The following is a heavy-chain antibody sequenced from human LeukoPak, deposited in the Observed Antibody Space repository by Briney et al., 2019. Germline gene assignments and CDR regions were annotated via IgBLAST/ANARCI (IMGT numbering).Heavy chain of an antibody. CDR3: ARQSRDSSGWYPYFQH. CDR2: VSYSGST. D-gene: IGHD6-13*01. CDR1: GGSISSYY. Sequence: SETLSLTCTVSGGSISSYYWSWVRQPPGKGLEWIGYVSYSGSTDYNPSLKSRVIISIDTSKNQFSLKLSSVTAADTAVYYCARQSRDSSGWYPYFQHWGQGTLVTVSS. V-gene: IGHV4-59*08. J-gene: IGHJ1*01.